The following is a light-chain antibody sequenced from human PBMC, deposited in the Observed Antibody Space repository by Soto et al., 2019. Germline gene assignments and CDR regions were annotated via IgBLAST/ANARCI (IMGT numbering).Light chain of an antibody. J-gene: IGKJ1*01. Sequence: EIVLTQSPGTLSLSPGERATLSCRASQSVSSSYLAWYQQKPGQAPRLLIYGASSRATGIPDTFSGSGSGTDFTLTISRLEPEDFAVYYCQQYGSSFGQGTKV. CDR3: QQYGSS. V-gene: IGKV3-20*01. CDR1: QSVSSSY. CDR2: GAS.